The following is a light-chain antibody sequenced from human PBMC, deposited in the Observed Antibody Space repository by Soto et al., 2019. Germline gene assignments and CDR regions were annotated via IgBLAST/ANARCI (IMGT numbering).Light chain of an antibody. CDR3: QQYNNWPPMYT. CDR1: QSVSSN. CDR2: GAS. V-gene: IGKV3-15*01. J-gene: IGKJ2*01. Sequence: EIVMTQSPATLSVSPGERATLSCRASQSVSSNLAWYPQKPGQAPRLLIYGASTRATGIPARFSGSGSGTEFTLTISSLQSEDFALYYCQQYNNWPPMYTFSQGTKLEIK.